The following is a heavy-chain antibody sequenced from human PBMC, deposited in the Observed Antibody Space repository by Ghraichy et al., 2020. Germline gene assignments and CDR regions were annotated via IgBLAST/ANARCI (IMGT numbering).Heavy chain of an antibody. CDR1: GFTFSSYA. CDR2: ISYDGSNK. V-gene: IGHV3-30-3*01. CDR3: ARGHSAVRYDYGDY. D-gene: IGHD2-15*01. Sequence: GESLNTSCAASGFTFSSYAMHWVRQAPGKGLEWVAVISYDGSNKYYADSVKGRFTISRDNSKNTLYLQMNSLRAEDTAVYYCARGHSAVRYDYGDYWGQGTLVTVSS. J-gene: IGHJ4*02.